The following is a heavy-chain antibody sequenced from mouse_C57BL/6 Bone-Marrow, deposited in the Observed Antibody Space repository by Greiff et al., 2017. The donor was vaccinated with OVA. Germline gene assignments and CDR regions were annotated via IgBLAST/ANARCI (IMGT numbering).Heavy chain of an antibody. D-gene: IGHD1-1*01. CDR3: ARGVITTPYYAMDD. J-gene: IGHJ4*01. Sequence: EVQGVESGGGLVKPGGSLKLSCAASGFTFSSYAMSWVRQTPEKRLEWVATISDGGSYTYYPDNVKGRFTISRDNAKNNLYLQMSHLKSEDTAMYYCARGVITTPYYAMDDWGQGTSVTVSS. V-gene: IGHV5-4*01. CDR2: ISDGGSYT. CDR1: GFTFSSYA.